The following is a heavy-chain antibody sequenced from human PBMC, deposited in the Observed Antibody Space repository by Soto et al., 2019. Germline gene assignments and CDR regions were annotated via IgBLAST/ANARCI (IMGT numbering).Heavy chain of an antibody. D-gene: IGHD3-10*01. CDR2: ISYDGSNK. CDR3: AKDGGTSGYFDY. V-gene: IGHV3-30*18. Sequence: QVQLVESGGGVVQPGRSLRLSCAASGFTFSSYGMHWVRQAPGKGLEWVAVISYDGSNKYYADSVKGRFTISRDNSKNTLYLQMNSLRAEDTAVYYCAKDGGTSGYFDYWGQGTLVTVSS. J-gene: IGHJ4*02. CDR1: GFTFSSYG.